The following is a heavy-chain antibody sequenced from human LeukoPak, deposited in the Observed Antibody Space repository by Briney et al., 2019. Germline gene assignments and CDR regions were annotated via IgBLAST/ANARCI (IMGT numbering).Heavy chain of an antibody. D-gene: IGHD3-10*02. V-gene: IGHV3-66*01. J-gene: IGHJ6*04. Sequence: GGSLRLSCAVSGFTVGSSYMSWVRQAPGKGLEWVSVIYSGGNTHYADSVRGRFTISRDNAKNSLYLQMNSLRAEDTAVYYCAELGITMIGGVWGKGTTVTISS. CDR1: GFTVGSSY. CDR2: IYSGGNT. CDR3: AELGITMIGGV.